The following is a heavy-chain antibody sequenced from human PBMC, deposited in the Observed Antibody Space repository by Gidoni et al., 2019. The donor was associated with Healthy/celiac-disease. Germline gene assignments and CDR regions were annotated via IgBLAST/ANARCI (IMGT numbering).Heavy chain of an antibody. CDR1: GGSFSGYF. V-gene: IGHV4-34*01. CDR2: INHSGST. D-gene: IGHD3-16*01. Sequence: QVQLQQWGAGLLMPSETLSLTCAVYGGSFSGYFWSWIRQPPGKGLEWIGEINHSGSTNYNPSLKSRVTISVDTSKNQFSLKLSSVTAADAAVYYCARGSTYYDYIWGSYSRRGFDYWGQGTLVTVSS. CDR3: ARGSTYYDYIWGSYSRRGFDY. J-gene: IGHJ4*02.